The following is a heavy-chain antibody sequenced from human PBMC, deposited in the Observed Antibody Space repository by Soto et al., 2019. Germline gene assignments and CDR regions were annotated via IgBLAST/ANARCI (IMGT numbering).Heavy chain of an antibody. V-gene: IGHV3-30-3*01. Sequence: PGASLRISCAASGFPFISYAMHWVRQAPGKGLEWVAVISYDGSNKYYADSVKGRFTISRDNSKNTLYLQMNSLRAEDTAVYYCARDGGYCSGGSCYSGARRSRYYFDYWGQGTLVT. D-gene: IGHD2-15*01. CDR1: GFPFISYA. CDR3: ARDGGYCSGGSCYSGARRSRYYFDY. CDR2: ISYDGSNK. J-gene: IGHJ4*02.